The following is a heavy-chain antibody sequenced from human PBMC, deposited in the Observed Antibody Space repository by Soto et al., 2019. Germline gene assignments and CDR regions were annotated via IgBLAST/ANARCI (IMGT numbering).Heavy chain of an antibody. CDR3: AKDPRPYDSSGYYY. V-gene: IGHV3-23*01. Sequence: GGSLRLSWAASGFTFSSGAMSWVRQAPGKGLEWVSGISGSGGSTYYADSVKGRFTISRDNSKNTLYLQMNSLRAEDTAVYYCAKDPRPYDSSGYYYWGQGTLDTVSS. CDR2: ISGSGGST. D-gene: IGHD3-22*01. J-gene: IGHJ4*02. CDR1: GFTFSSGA.